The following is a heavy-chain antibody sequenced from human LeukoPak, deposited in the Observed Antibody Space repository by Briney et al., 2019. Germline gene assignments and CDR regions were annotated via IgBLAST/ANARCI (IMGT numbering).Heavy chain of an antibody. J-gene: IGHJ4*02. CDR3: ARGSS. CDR1: GGSISSGDYY. CDR2: INHSGST. V-gene: IGHV4-30-4*01. Sequence: SETLSLTCTVSGGSISSGDYYWSWIRQPPGKGLEWIGEINHSGSTNYNPSLKSRVTISVDTSKNQFSLKLSSVTAADTAVYYCARGSSWGQGTLVTVSS. D-gene: IGHD6-6*01.